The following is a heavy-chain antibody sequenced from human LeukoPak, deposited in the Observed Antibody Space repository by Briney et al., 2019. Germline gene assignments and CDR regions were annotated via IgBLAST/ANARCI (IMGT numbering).Heavy chain of an antibody. CDR1: GFTFDDYA. CDR2: ISWNSGSI. D-gene: IGHD6-13*01. J-gene: IGHJ3*02. Sequence: PGRSLRLSCAASGFTFDDYAMHWVRQAPGKGLEWVSGISWNSGSIGYADSVKGRFTIPRDNAKNSLYLQMNSLRAEDTALYYCAKDRALYSMNAFDIWGQGTMVTVSS. V-gene: IGHV3-9*01. CDR3: AKDRALYSMNAFDI.